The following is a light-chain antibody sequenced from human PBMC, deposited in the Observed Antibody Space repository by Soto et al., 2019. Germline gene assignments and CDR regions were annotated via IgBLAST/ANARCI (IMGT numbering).Light chain of an antibody. CDR3: LLYYGGAQLI. CDR2: STS. Sequence: QTVVTQKPSLTVSPGGTVTLTCASSTGAVTGGYYPNWFQRKPGQAPRPLIYSTSNKHSWTPARFSGSLLGGKAALTLSGVQPEDEAEYYCLLYYGGAQLIFGGGTKVTVL. CDR1: TGAVTGGYY. J-gene: IGLJ2*01. V-gene: IGLV7-43*01.